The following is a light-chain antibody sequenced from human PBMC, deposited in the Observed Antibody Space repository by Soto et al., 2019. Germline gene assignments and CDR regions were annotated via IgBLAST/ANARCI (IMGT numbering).Light chain of an antibody. CDR1: QSVSTY. CDR2: DAS. Sequence: ETVLTQSPATLSLSPGERAILSCRASQSVSTYLAWYQQKPGQAPRLLISDASNRATGIPARFSGSGSGTDFTPTSSSLEPEDFAVYYCQQRSSWPLTFGGGTQVEIK. J-gene: IGKJ4*01. CDR3: QQRSSWPLT. V-gene: IGKV3-11*01.